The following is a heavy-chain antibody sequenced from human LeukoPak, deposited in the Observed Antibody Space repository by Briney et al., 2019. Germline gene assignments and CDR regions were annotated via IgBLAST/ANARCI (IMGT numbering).Heavy chain of an antibody. J-gene: IGHJ4*02. CDR2: IFDVGNT. D-gene: IGHD4-23*01. CDR1: GFTVSNNF. V-gene: IGHV3-66*01. CDR3: TRVAPAGGKLDS. Sequence: GGSLRLSCAASGFTVSNNFMNWVRQAPGKGLEWVSVIFDVGNTYYADSVKDRFTISRDNSKNTLYLQMNSLRVEDTAVYYCTRVAPAGGKLDSWGQGTLVTVSS.